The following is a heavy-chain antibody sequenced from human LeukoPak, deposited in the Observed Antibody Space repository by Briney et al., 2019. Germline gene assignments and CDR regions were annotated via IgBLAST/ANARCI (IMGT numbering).Heavy chain of an antibody. CDR3: ARAVSLHQILLPDY. J-gene: IGHJ4*02. CDR1: GFTFSSYA. V-gene: IGHV3-30-3*01. D-gene: IGHD5-18*01. Sequence: PGGSLRLSCAASGFTFSSYALHWVRQAPGKGLEWVAVISHDGSTKYYADSVKGRFTISRDNSKNTLYLQMSSLRAEDTAVYYCARAVSLHQILLPDYWGQGTLVTVSS. CDR2: ISHDGSTK.